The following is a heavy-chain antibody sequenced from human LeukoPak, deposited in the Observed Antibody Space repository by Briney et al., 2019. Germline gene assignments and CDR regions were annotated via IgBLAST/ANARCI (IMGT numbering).Heavy chain of an antibody. D-gene: IGHD4/OR15-4a*01. J-gene: IGHJ4*02. CDR1: GYTFTSYD. V-gene: IGHV1-18*01. Sequence: ASVKVSCKASGYTFTSYDINWVRQATGQGLECMGWISTYNGNTNYTQNLRGRVTMTTDTSTSTAYMELRSLRSDDTAMYYCARAWNGCSDSWGQGTLVTVSS. CDR3: ARAWNGCSDS. CDR2: ISTYNGNT.